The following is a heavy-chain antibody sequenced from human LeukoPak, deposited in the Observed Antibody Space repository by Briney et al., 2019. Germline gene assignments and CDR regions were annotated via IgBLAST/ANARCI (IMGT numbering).Heavy chain of an antibody. J-gene: IGHJ3*02. V-gene: IGHV4-4*07. CDR2: IYTSGST. CDR3: ARDQRFWYYDILTGYYSDAFDI. Sequence: SSETLSLTCTVSGGSISSYYWSWIRQPAGKGLEWIGRIYTSGSTNYNPSLKSRVTMSVDTSKNQFSLKLSSVTAADTAVYYCARDQRFWYYDILTGYYSDAFDIWGQGTMVTVSS. D-gene: IGHD3-9*01. CDR1: GGSISSYY.